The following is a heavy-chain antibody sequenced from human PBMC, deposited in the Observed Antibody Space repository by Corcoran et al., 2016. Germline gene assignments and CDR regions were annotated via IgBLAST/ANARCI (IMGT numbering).Heavy chain of an antibody. Sequence: EVQLVESGGGLVQPGGSLRLSCAASGFTFSSYWMSWVRQAPGKGLEWVANIKQDGSEKYYVDSVKGRFTISRDNAKNSLYLQMNSLRAEDTAVYYCARENYDSSGYYYYYYYGMDVWGQGTTVTVSS. V-gene: IGHV3-7*03. CDR2: IKQDGSEK. J-gene: IGHJ6*02. CDR3: ARENYDSSGYYYYYYYGMDV. CDR1: GFTFSSYW. D-gene: IGHD3-22*01.